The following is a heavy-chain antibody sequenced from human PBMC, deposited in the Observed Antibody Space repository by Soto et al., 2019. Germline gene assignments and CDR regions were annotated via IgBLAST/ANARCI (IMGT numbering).Heavy chain of an antibody. CDR2: IYHSGST. V-gene: IGHV4-38-2*02. Sequence: SETLSLTCSVSGYSISSGYYWGWIRQPPGKGLEWIGSIYHSGSTYYNPSLKSRVTISVDTSKNQFSLKLSSVTAADTAVYYCARGTYYYDSSGHRDAFDIWGQGTMVTVSS. J-gene: IGHJ3*02. D-gene: IGHD3-22*01. CDR1: GYSISSGYY. CDR3: ARGTYYYDSSGHRDAFDI.